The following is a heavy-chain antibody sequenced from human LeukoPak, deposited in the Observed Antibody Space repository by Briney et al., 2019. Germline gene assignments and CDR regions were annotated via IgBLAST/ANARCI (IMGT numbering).Heavy chain of an antibody. CDR3: AKGQEGLRPAGGTFDY. J-gene: IGHJ4*02. Sequence: ASVKVSCKASGYTFTSYDINWVRQATGQGLEWMGWMNPNSGNTGYAQKFQGRVTMTRNTSISTAYMELSSLRAEDTAVYYCAKGQEGLRPAGGTFDYWGQGTLVTVSS. CDR1: GYTFTSYD. V-gene: IGHV1-8*01. D-gene: IGHD5-12*01. CDR2: MNPNSGNT.